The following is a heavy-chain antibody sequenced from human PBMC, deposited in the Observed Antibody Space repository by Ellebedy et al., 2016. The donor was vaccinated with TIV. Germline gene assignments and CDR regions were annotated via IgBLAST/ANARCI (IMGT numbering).Heavy chain of an antibody. CDR2: INPSGGST. D-gene: IGHD3-10*01. CDR1: GYTFTGYY. Sequence: ASVKVSCKASGYTFTGYYMHWVRQAPGQGLEWMGIINPSGGSTRYAQKLQGRVTMTRDTSTSTVYMELSSLRSEDTAVYYCARSGLWFGDFKASYGMDVWGQGTTVTVSS. J-gene: IGHJ6*02. V-gene: IGHV1-46*04. CDR3: ARSGLWFGDFKASYGMDV.